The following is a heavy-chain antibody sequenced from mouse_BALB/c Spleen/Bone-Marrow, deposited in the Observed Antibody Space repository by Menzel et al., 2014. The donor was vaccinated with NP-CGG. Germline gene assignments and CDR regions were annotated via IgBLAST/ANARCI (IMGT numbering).Heavy chain of an antibody. CDR3: ARYWDAY. CDR2: IDPITGYT. V-gene: IGHV1-7*01. D-gene: IGHD4-1*01. J-gene: IGHJ3*01. Sequence: VQLQQSGAELAKPGASVKMSCKVSDYTFTTYWMHWVKQRPGQGLEWIGYIDPITGYTEYNQKFKDKATLTADKSSSTAYMQLSSLTSEDSAVYYCARYWDAYWGQGTLVTVSA. CDR1: DYTFTTYW.